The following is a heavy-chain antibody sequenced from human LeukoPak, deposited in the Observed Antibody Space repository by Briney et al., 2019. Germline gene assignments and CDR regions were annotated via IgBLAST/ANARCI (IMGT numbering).Heavy chain of an antibody. CDR1: GGSISSDNYQ. J-gene: IGHJ5*02. CDR2: INYSGST. V-gene: IGHV4-30-4*01. Sequence: SQTLSLTCTVSGGSISSDNYQWSWIRQPPGKGLEWIGYINYSGSTYYNPSLKSRVTISVDTSKNHFSLRLSSVTAADTAVYYCARYGSGSTWFGPWGQGTLVTVSS. D-gene: IGHD3-10*01. CDR3: ARYGSGSTWFGP.